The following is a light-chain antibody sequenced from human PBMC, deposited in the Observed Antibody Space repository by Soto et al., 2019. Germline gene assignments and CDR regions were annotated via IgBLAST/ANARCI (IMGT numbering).Light chain of an antibody. J-gene: IGKJ1*01. CDR3: QQYNTYSPERT. V-gene: IGKV1-5*03. Sequence: DIQMTQSPSALSASVGDRVNITLLASQSISTWLAWYQQKPGEAPKLLMYKASSLDSGVPSRFSGSGSGTEFTLTISSLQPDDFATYYCQQYNTYSPERTFGQGTKVDIK. CDR1: QSISTW. CDR2: KAS.